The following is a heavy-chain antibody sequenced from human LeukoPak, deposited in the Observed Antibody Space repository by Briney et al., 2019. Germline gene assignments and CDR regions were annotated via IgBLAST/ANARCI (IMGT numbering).Heavy chain of an antibody. CDR1: GFTFSSYA. V-gene: IGHV3-64*01. CDR3: ARGSLFYDFWSGCLGEECWFDP. J-gene: IGHJ5*02. D-gene: IGHD3-3*01. Sequence: GGSLRLSCAASGFTFSSYAMHWVRQAPGKGLEYVSGISNNGGSTYYANSVKGRFTISRDNSKNTLYLQMGSLRAEDMAVYYCARGSLFYDFWSGCLGEECWFDPWGQGTLVTVSS. CDR2: ISNNGGST.